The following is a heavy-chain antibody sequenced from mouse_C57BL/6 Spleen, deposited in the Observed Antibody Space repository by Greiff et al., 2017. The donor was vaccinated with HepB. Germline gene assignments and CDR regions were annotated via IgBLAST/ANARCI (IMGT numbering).Heavy chain of an antibody. CDR3: ARNPAYYSNYDAMDY. CDR1: GYTFTSYW. CDR2: IHPNSGST. Sequence: QVQLQQPGAELVKPGASVKLSCKASGYTFTSYWMHWVKQRPGQGLEWIGMIHPNSGSTNYNEKFKSKATLTVDKSSSTAYMQRSSLTSEDSAVYYCARNPAYYSNYDAMDYWGQGTSVTVSS. D-gene: IGHD2-5*01. J-gene: IGHJ4*01. V-gene: IGHV1-64*01.